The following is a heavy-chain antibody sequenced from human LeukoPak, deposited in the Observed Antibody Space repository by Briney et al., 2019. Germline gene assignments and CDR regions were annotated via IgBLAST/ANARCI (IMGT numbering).Heavy chain of an antibody. CDR1: GFTFSSYW. D-gene: IGHD5-18*01. CDR3: ARDRDAPMVAGVVWYYFDY. J-gene: IGHJ4*02. CDR2: ISSSGSTI. V-gene: IGHV3-48*04. Sequence: GGSLRLSCAASGFTFSSYWMSWVRQAPGKGLEWVSYISSSGSTIYYTDSVKGRFTISRDNAKNSLYLQMNSLRAEDTAVYYCARDRDAPMVAGVVWYYFDYWGQGTLVTVSS.